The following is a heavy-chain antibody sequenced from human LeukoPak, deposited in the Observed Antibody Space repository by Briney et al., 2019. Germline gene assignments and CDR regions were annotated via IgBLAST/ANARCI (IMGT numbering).Heavy chain of an antibody. J-gene: IGHJ3*02. CDR3: ARGRGRFLEWLSDAFDI. CDR1: GFTFSSYS. CDR2: ISSSSSTI. Sequence: GGSLRLSCAASGFTFSSYSMNWVRQAPGKGLEWVSYISSSSSTIYYADSVKGRFTISRDNAKNSLYLQMNSLRAEDTAVYYCARGRGRFLEWLSDAFDIWGQGTMVTVS. D-gene: IGHD3-3*01. V-gene: IGHV3-48*01.